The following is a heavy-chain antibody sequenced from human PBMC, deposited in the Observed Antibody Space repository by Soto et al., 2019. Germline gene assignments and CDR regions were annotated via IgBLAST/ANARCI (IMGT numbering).Heavy chain of an antibody. J-gene: IGHJ4*02. CDR1: GGTFSSYA. CDR3: ARDRRYCSGGSCPYYFDY. CDR2: IIPIFGTA. Sequence: QVQLVQSGAEVKKPGSSVKGSCKASGGTFSSYAISWVRQAPGQGLEWMGGIIPIFGTANYAQKFQGRVTITADESTSTAYMELSSLRSEDTAVYYWARDRRYCSGGSCPYYFDYWGQGTLVTVSS. V-gene: IGHV1-69*01. D-gene: IGHD2-15*01.